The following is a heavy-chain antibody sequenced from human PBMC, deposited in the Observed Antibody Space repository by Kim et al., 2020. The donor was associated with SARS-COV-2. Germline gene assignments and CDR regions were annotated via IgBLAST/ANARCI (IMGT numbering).Heavy chain of an antibody. V-gene: IGHV1-2*02. D-gene: IGHD1-26*01. CDR1: GYTFTGYY. J-gene: IGHJ4*02. Sequence: ASVKVSCKASGYTFTGYYMHWVRQAPGQGLEWMGWINPNSGDTNYAQKFQGRVTMTRDTSISTAYMELSRLRSDDTAVYFCARTSWDGNNYSDYWGQGTLVTVSS. CDR2: INPNSGDT. CDR3: ARTSWDGNNYSDY.